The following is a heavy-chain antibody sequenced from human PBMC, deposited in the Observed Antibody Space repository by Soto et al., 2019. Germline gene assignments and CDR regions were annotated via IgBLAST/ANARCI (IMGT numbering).Heavy chain of an antibody. CDR2: IYYSGST. CDR3: ARDRVRGVIEFDP. V-gene: IGHV4-61*01. J-gene: IGHJ5*02. Sequence: PSETLSLTCTVSGGSVSSGSYYWSWIRQPPGKGLEWIGYIYYSGSTNYNPSLKSRVTISVDTSKNQFSLKLSSVTAADTAVYYCARDRVRGVIEFDPWGQGTLVTVSS. CDR1: GGSVSSGSYY. D-gene: IGHD3-10*01.